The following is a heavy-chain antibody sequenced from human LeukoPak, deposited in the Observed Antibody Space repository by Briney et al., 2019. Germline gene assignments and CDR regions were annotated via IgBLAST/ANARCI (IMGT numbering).Heavy chain of an antibody. CDR1: GFTFNSYA. Sequence: GGSLRLSCAASGFTFNSYAMSWVRQAPGKGLEWVSGVSGSGSTTYYVDSVKGRSTISRDNSKNTLYVQMNSLRAEDTAVYYCAKDRTYNSGWYNFDYWGQGTLVTVSS. V-gene: IGHV3-23*01. J-gene: IGHJ4*02. CDR2: VSGSGSTT. CDR3: AKDRTYNSGWYNFDY. D-gene: IGHD6-19*01.